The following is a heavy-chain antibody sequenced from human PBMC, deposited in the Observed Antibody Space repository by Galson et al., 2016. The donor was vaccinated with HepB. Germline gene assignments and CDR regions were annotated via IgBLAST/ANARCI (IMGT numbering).Heavy chain of an antibody. J-gene: IGHJ5*02. CDR1: GYTFTNYY. D-gene: IGHD3-22*01. CDR3: AREPMIAVLAANNWFDP. Sequence: SVKVSCKASGYTFTNYYMHWVRQAPGQGLEWMGVINPSGDITSYAQKFEGRVTVTRDTSTSTVYVELSSLRSEDTAVYYCAREPMIAVLAANNWFDPWGQGTLVTVSS. CDR2: INPSGDIT. V-gene: IGHV1-46*01.